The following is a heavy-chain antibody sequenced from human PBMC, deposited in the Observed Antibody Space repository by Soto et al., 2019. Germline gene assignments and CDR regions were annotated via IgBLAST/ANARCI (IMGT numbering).Heavy chain of an antibody. CDR1: GGSFTSVSHY. CDR2: VFFTGNT. J-gene: IGHJ4*02. Sequence: PSETLSLTCTVSGGSFTSVSHYWGWIRQPPGSGLEWIGSVFFTGNTYYNASLKSRVTISVDTSKKQFSLKLSSVTAADTAVYYCARGGGTWIQLWFPFDYWGQGTLVTVSS. V-gene: IGHV4-39*07. D-gene: IGHD5-18*01. CDR3: ARGGGTWIQLWFPFDY.